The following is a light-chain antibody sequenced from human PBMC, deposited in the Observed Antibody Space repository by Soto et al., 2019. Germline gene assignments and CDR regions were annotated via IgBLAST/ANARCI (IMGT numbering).Light chain of an antibody. J-gene: IGKJ3*01. V-gene: IGKV1-39*01. Sequence: DIQMTQSPSSLSESVGDRVTITCRASQSIISYLNWYQQKPGKAPKLLIYAASSLQSGVPSRFSGSGSGTDFTLTISSLQPEDFATYYCQQSYSTPFTFGPGTKVDIK. CDR1: QSIISY. CDR2: AAS. CDR3: QQSYSTPFT.